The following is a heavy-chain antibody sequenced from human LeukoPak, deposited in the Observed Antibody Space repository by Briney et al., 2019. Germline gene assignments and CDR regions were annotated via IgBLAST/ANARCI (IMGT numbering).Heavy chain of an antibody. CDR3: ARQGSGWYNWFDP. J-gene: IGHJ5*02. Sequence: SETLSLTCTVSGGSISSYYWSWIRQPPGKGLEWIGYIYYSGSTNYNPSLKSRVTISVDTSKNQFSLKLSSVTAADTAVYYCARQGSGWYNWFDPWGQGTLVTVSS. D-gene: IGHD6-19*01. V-gene: IGHV4-59*08. CDR2: IYYSGST. CDR1: GGSISSYY.